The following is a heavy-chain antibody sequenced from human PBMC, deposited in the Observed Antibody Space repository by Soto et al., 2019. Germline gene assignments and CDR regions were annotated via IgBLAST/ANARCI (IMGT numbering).Heavy chain of an antibody. CDR1: GFTFSSYA. Sequence: GGSLRLSCAASGFTFSSYAMHWVRQAPGKGLEYVSAISSNGGSTYYANSVKGRFTISRDNSKNTLYLQMGSLRAEDMAVYYCARGQRSSSWYYFDYWGQGTLVTVSS. CDR2: ISSNGGST. V-gene: IGHV3-64*01. J-gene: IGHJ4*02. CDR3: ARGQRSSSWYYFDY. D-gene: IGHD6-13*01.